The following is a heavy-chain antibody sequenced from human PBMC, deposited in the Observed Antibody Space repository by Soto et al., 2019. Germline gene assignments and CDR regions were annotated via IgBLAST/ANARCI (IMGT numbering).Heavy chain of an antibody. CDR3: AKREVAVAGTDY. Sequence: SLRLSCAVSEIIFSGYGMHWVRQAPGKGLEWVAVIRFDGSNIHYADSVKGRFTISRDNSKNTLYLQMNSLRAEDTAVYYCAKREVAVAGTDYWGQGTLVTVSS. J-gene: IGHJ4*02. D-gene: IGHD6-19*01. CDR2: IRFDGSNI. V-gene: IGHV3-33*06. CDR1: EIIFSGYG.